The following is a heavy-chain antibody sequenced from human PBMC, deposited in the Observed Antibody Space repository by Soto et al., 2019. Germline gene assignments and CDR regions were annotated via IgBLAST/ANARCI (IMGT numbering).Heavy chain of an antibody. D-gene: IGHD2-2*03. Sequence: GASVKVSCKASGGTFSSYAISWVRQAPGQGLEWMGGIIPIFGTANYAQKFQGRVTITADKSTSTAYMELSSLRSEDTAVYYCARDLVGIVVVPAAMGYYYGMDVWGQGTTVTVSS. V-gene: IGHV1-69*06. CDR2: IIPIFGTA. CDR3: ARDLVGIVVVPAAMGYYYGMDV. CDR1: GGTFSSYA. J-gene: IGHJ6*02.